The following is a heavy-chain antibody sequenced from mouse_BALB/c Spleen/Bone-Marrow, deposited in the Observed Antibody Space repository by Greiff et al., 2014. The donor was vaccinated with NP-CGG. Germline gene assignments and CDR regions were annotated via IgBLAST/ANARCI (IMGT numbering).Heavy chain of an antibody. Sequence: EVQLQESGPSLVKPSQTLSLTCSVTGDSITSGYWNWIRKLPGNKLEYVGYISYSGSTYYNPSLKSRISITRDTSKNQYYLQLNSVTTEDTATYYCAREKVPYYYAMDYWGQGTSVTVSS. D-gene: IGHD5-1*01. CDR1: GDSITSGY. CDR2: ISYSGST. J-gene: IGHJ4*01. CDR3: AREKVPYYYAMDY. V-gene: IGHV3-8*02.